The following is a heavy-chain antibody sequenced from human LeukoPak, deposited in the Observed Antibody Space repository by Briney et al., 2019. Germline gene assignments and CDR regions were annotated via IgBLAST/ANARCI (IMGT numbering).Heavy chain of an antibody. J-gene: IGHJ5*02. Sequence: GASVKVSCKASGYTFTGYYMHWVRQAPGQGLEWMGWINPNSGGTNYAQKFQGRVTMTRDTSISTAYMELSRLKSDDTAVYYCARVAVVRGVITIVGFDPWGQGTLVTVSS. D-gene: IGHD3-10*01. CDR1: GYTFTGYY. V-gene: IGHV1-2*02. CDR3: ARVAVVRGVITIVGFDP. CDR2: INPNSGGT.